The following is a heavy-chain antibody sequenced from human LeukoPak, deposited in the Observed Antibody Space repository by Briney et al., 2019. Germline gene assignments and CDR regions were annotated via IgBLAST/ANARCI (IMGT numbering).Heavy chain of an antibody. V-gene: IGHV1-18*01. CDR3: ARDRAAAGDWYFDL. D-gene: IGHD6-13*01. Sequence: ASVKVSCKASGYTFTSYGISRVRQAPGQGLEWMGWISAYNGNTNYAQKLQGRVTMTTDTSTSTAYMELRSLRSDDTAVYYCARDRAAAGDWYFDLWGRGTLVTVSS. CDR2: ISAYNGNT. J-gene: IGHJ2*01. CDR1: GYTFTSYG.